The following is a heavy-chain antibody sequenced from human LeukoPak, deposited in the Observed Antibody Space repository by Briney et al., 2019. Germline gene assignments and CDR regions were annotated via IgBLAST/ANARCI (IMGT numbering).Heavy chain of an antibody. D-gene: IGHD2-15*01. CDR3: VKDVFFGFCSGGSCSAHFDY. J-gene: IGHJ4*02. CDR2: ISWNSGSI. Sequence: PGRSLRLSCAASGFTFDNYAMHWVRQAPGKGLEWVSGISWNSGSIVYVDSVKGRFTISRDNAKNSLYLQMDSLRPEDMALYYCVKDVFFGFCSGGSCSAHFDYWGQGTLVTVSS. CDR1: GFTFDNYA. V-gene: IGHV3-9*03.